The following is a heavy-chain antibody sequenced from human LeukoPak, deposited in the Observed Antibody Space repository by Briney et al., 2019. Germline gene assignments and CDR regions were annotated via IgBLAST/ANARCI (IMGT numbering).Heavy chain of an antibody. D-gene: IGHD3-22*01. CDR3: ARDGGYYDSSGYYWGFSGAFDI. CDR2: IIPIFGTA. Sequence: VKVSCKASGGTFSSYAISWVRQAPGQGLGWMGGIIPIFGTANYAQKFQGRVTITADESTSTAYMELSSLRSEDTAVYYCARDGGYYDSSGYYWGFSGAFDIWGQGTMVTVSS. V-gene: IGHV1-69*01. CDR1: GGTFSSYA. J-gene: IGHJ3*02.